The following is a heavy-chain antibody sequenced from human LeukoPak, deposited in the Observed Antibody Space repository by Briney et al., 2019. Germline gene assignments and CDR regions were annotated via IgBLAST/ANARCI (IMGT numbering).Heavy chain of an antibody. D-gene: IGHD6-19*01. CDR2: IYSGGST. V-gene: IGHV3-66*01. Sequence: GGSLRLSCTASGFTFTTYAMHWVRQAPGKGLEWVSVIYSGGSTYYADSVKGRFTISRDNSKNTLYLQMNSLRAEDTAVYYCARAHAVAGTWDYFDYWGQGTLVTVSS. J-gene: IGHJ4*02. CDR3: ARAHAVAGTWDYFDY. CDR1: GFTFTTYA.